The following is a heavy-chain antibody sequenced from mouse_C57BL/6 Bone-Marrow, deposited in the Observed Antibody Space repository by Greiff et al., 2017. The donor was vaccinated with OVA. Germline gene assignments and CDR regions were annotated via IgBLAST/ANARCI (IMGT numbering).Heavy chain of an antibody. J-gene: IGHJ1*03. V-gene: IGHV2-5*01. CDR1: GFSLTSYG. CDR3: AKGNYGYDGP. CDR2: IWRGGST. Sequence: VQLQQSGPGLVQPSQSLSITCTVSGFSLTSYGVHWVRQSPGKGLEWLGVIWRGGSTDYNAAFMSRLSITKDNSKNQIFFRMNSLLADETAICYCAKGNYGYDGPWGTGTTVTVSS. D-gene: IGHD2-2*01.